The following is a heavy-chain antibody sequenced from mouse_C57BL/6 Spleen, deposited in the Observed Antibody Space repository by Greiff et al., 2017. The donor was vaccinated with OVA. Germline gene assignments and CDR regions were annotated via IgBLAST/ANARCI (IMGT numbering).Heavy chain of an antibody. CDR3: ARQYYYGDWFFDV. D-gene: IGHD1-1*02. V-gene: IGHV1-78*01. CDR2: ISPRDGST. CDR1: GYTFTDYN. J-gene: IGHJ1*03. Sequence: QVQLQQSDAELVKPGASVKISCKVSGYTFTDYNIHWMKQRPEQGLEWIGYISPRDGSTKYNEKFKGTATLTADKSSSPAYMQLHSLTSEDSAVYFCARQYYYGDWFFDVWGTGTTVTVSS.